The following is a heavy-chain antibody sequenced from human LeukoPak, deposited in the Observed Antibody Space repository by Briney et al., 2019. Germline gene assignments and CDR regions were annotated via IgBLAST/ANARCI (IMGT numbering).Heavy chain of an antibody. CDR2: ISGSGGST. J-gene: IGHJ3*02. CDR3: AKDPSRSCCYTDGGGRGHAFDI. V-gene: IGHV3-23*01. D-gene: IGHD2-2*02. Sequence: PGGSLRLSCAASGFTFSSYAMSWVRQAPGKGLEWVSAISGSGGSTYYADSVKGRFTISRDNSKNTLYLQMNSLRAEDTAVYYCAKDPSRSCCYTDGGGRGHAFDIWGQGTMVTVSS. CDR1: GFTFSSYA.